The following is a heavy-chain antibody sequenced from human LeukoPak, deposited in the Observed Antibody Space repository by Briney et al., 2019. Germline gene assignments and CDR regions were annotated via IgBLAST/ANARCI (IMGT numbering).Heavy chain of an antibody. Sequence: GGSLRLSCAASGFTFSSYSMNWVRQAPGKGLEWVSSISSSSSYIYYADSVKGRFTISRDNAKNSLYLQMNSLRAEDTAVYYCARGFIVAAWDYMDVWGKGTTVTVSS. CDR2: ISSSSSYI. D-gene: IGHD6-13*01. V-gene: IGHV3-21*01. J-gene: IGHJ6*03. CDR3: ARGFIVAAWDYMDV. CDR1: GFTFSSYS.